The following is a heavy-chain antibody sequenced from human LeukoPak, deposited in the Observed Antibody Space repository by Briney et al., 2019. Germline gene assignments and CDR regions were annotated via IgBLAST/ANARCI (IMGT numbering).Heavy chain of an antibody. CDR1: GFTFSSYA. J-gene: IGHJ6*02. CDR3: ATVRETGGGYDHPYYGMDV. V-gene: IGHV3-30*04. D-gene: IGHD5-12*01. CDR2: ISYEGGAK. Sequence: PGRSLRLSCAASGFTFSSYALHWVRQAPGNGLDWVALISYEGGAKYYADSVRGRFTISRDNSKSTLYLQLNSLRPEDTAVYYCATVRETGGGYDHPYYGMDVWGQGTTVTASS.